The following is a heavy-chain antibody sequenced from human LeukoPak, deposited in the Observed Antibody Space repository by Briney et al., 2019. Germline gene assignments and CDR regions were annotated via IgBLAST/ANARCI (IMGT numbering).Heavy chain of an antibody. Sequence: SETLSLTCTVSGGSISSSSYYWGWIRQPPGKGLEWIGSIYYSGSTYYNPSLKSRVTISVDTSKNQFSLKLSSVTAADTAVYYCARDVAVDGWFDPGGQGTLVTVSS. CDR3: ARDVAVDGWFDP. J-gene: IGHJ5*02. V-gene: IGHV4-39*07. CDR2: IYYSGST. D-gene: IGHD6-19*01. CDR1: GGSISSSSYY.